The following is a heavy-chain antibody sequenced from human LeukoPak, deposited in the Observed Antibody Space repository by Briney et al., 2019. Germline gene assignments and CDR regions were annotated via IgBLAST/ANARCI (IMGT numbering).Heavy chain of an antibody. J-gene: IGHJ4*02. CDR3: ARDPYSRGRANYFEY. V-gene: IGHV1-2*02. D-gene: IGHD3-16*01. Sequence: ASVKVSCKASGYTFTGYYMHWVRQAPGQGLEWMGWINPNSGGTNYAQKFQGKVTMTRDTSISTAYMELSRLRSDDTAVYYCARDPYSRGRANYFEYWGQGTLVTVSS. CDR1: GYTFTGYY. CDR2: INPNSGGT.